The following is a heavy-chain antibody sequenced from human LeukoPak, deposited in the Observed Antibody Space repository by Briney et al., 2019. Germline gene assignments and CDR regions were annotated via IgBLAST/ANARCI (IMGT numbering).Heavy chain of an antibody. CDR2: ISYDGSNK. Sequence: GGSLRLSCAASGFTFSSYAMHWVRQAPGKGLEWVAVISYDGSNKYYADSVKGRFTISRDNSKNTLYLQMNSLRAEDTAVYYCAIGGSSGLWYYYMDVWGKGTTVTVSS. J-gene: IGHJ6*03. V-gene: IGHV3-30-3*01. CDR3: AIGGSSGLWYYYMDV. D-gene: IGHD6-6*01. CDR1: GFTFSSYA.